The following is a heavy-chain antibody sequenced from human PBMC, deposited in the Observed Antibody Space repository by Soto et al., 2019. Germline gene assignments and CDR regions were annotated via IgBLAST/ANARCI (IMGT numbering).Heavy chain of an antibody. CDR3: AVRSSYSHYYYALDV. J-gene: IGHJ6*02. Sequence: QVQLVQSGAEVKKPGSSVKVSCKASGGTFSSYGIAWVRQAPGQGLGWMGGILPVFGTANYAQKFRGRVTISADESTSTAYMALSSLTSEDTAVYYCAVRSSYSHYYYALDVWGQGTTVTVSS. V-gene: IGHV1-69*01. CDR1: GGTFSSYG. D-gene: IGHD3-10*01. CDR2: ILPVFGTA.